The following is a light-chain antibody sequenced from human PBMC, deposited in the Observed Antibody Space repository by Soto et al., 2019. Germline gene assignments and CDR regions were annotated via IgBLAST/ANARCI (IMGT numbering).Light chain of an antibody. J-gene: IGKJ1*01. CDR2: KAS. CDR3: QHYNSYSEA. Sequence: DIQMTQSPSTLSGSVGDRVTLTCRASQSIRNSLAWYQQKPGKAPKLLIYKASTLKSGVPSRFSGSGSGTEFTLTISSLQPDDFATYYCQHYNSYSEAFGQGTKVDIK. CDR1: QSIRNS. V-gene: IGKV1-5*03.